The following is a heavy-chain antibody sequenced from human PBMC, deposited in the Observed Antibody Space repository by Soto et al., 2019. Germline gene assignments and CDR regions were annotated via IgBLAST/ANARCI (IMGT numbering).Heavy chain of an antibody. V-gene: IGHV4-30-2*02. CDR1: GGSISSGGYS. D-gene: IGHD6-19*01. J-gene: IGHJ4*02. Sequence: SETLSLTCAVSGGSISSGGYSWSWIRQPPGKGLEWIGYIYHSGSPYYNPSLKSRFTISRDNAKNSLYLQMNSLRVEDTALYYCVKGLNIDYNSGWFYFDYWGQGTVVTVSS. CDR2: IYHSGSP. CDR3: VKGLNIDYNSGWFYFDY.